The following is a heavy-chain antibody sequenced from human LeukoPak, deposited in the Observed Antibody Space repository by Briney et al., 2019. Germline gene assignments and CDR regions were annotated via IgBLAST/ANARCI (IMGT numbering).Heavy chain of an antibody. CDR3: ARGIKGYCSGGSCSSDYFDY. CDR2: IYHSGST. Sequence: SETLSLTCAVSAGSISSGGYSWSSISQPPGKGLEWIGYIYHSGSTNYNPSLKSRVTLSVDRSKNQFSLKLSSVTAADTAVYYCARGIKGYCSGGSCSSDYFDYWGQGTLVTVSS. J-gene: IGHJ4*02. V-gene: IGHV4-30-2*01. CDR1: AGSISSGGYS. D-gene: IGHD2-15*01.